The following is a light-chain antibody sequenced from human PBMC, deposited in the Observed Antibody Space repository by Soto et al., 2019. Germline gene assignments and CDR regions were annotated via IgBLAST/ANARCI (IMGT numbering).Light chain of an antibody. CDR2: DTT. V-gene: IGLV7-46*01. Sequence: QALVPEEPSLTVSPGCTVTLTCGSSTGAVTNGHYPYWFQQKPGQAPRTLIYDTTNRHSWTPARFSGSLLGGKAALTLSGAQPEDEAEYYCLLSYNGPYVFGTGTKVTVL. J-gene: IGLJ1*01. CDR3: LLSYNGPYV. CDR1: TGAVTNGHY.